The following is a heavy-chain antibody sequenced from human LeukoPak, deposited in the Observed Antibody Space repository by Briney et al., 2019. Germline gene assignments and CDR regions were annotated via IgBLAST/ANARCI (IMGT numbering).Heavy chain of an antibody. V-gene: IGHV3-74*01. Sequence: GGSLRLSCAASRSTFSSYWMHWVRQAPGKGLVWVSRINTDESGTSYADSVKGRFTISRDNAKNTLYLQMNSLRAEDTAVYYCARGNAHALDIWGQGTMVTVSS. CDR3: ARGNAHALDI. J-gene: IGHJ3*02. CDR1: RSTFSSYW. CDR2: INTDESGT. D-gene: IGHD1-1*01.